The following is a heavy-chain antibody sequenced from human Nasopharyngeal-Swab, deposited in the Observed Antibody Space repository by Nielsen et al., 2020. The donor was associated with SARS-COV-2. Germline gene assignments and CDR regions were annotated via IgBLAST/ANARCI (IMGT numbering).Heavy chain of an antibody. Sequence: GKSLKISCAASGFTLGNYWMSWVRQAPGKGLEWVANIAQDGSESHYVDSVKGRFTISRDNAWNSLYLQMNSLRAEDTAVYYCATNWDYRFDYWGQGTLVTVSS. CDR3: ATNWDYRFDY. CDR1: GFTLGNYW. D-gene: IGHD1-7*01. J-gene: IGHJ4*02. V-gene: IGHV3-7*01. CDR2: IAQDGSES.